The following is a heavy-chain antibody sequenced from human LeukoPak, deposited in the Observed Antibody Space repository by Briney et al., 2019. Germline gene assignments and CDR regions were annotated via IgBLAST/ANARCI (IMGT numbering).Heavy chain of an antibody. CDR3: ARGGIDYYDSSGYYNY. D-gene: IGHD3-22*01. V-gene: IGHV4-39*07. CDR2: IYYSGST. Sequence: PSETLSLTCTVSGGSISSSSYYWGWIRQPPGKGLEWIGSIYYSGSTYYNPSLKSRVTISVDTSKNQFSLKLSSVTAADTAVYYCARGGIDYYDSSGYYNYWGQGTLVTVSS. J-gene: IGHJ4*02. CDR1: GGSISSSSYY.